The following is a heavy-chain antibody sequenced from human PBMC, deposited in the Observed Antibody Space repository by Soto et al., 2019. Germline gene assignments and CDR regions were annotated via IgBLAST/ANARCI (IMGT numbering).Heavy chain of an antibody. Sequence: GGSLRLSCAASGFTFSSYSMNWVRQAPGKGLEWVSYISSSSSTIYYADSVKGRFTISRDNAKNSLYLQMNSLRAEDTAVYYCARDGPYYYDSSGLDIWGQGTMVTVSS. J-gene: IGHJ3*02. CDR1: GFTFSSYS. V-gene: IGHV3-48*01. CDR3: ARDGPYYYDSSGLDI. CDR2: ISSSSSTI. D-gene: IGHD3-22*01.